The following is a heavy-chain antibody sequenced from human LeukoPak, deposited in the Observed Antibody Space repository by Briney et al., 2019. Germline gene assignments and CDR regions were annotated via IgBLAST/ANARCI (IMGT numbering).Heavy chain of an antibody. CDR2: IYRGGGT. Sequence: GGSLRLSCAASGFSVSNNYMSWVRHAPGKGLEWVSIIYRGGGTYYADSVKGRFTISRNNSKNTLYLQMSSLRADDTAVYYCARGLQQQLGWFDPWGQGTLFTVSS. J-gene: IGHJ5*02. CDR1: GFSVSNNY. D-gene: IGHD6-13*01. CDR3: ARGLQQQLGWFDP. V-gene: IGHV3-53*04.